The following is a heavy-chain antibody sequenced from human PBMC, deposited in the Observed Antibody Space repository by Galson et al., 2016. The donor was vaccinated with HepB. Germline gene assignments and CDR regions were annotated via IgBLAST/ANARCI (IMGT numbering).Heavy chain of an antibody. D-gene: IGHD5-24*01. CDR2: ISPGRPNT. CDR3: AVWLQAHFDH. J-gene: IGHJ4*02. V-gene: IGHV3-23*01. CDR1: GFAFSNSA. Sequence: SLRLSCAASGFAFSNSAMGWIRQVPGKGLEWVSTISPGRPNTHYADSVWSRFTISRDDAKDTVFLHMYGLRDEDTAVYYCAVWLQAHFDHWGQGTFVAVSS.